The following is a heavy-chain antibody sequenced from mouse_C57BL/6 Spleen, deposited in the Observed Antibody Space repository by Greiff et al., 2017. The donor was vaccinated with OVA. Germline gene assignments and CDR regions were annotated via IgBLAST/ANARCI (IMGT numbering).Heavy chain of an antibody. V-gene: IGHV5-6*01. J-gene: IGHJ2*01. D-gene: IGHD2-4*01. CDR2: FSSGGGYT. CDR3: ARAGYDYDAFDY. Sequence: EVKVVESGGDLVKPGGSLKLSCAASGFTFSSYAMSWFRQTQDKSLEWVATFSSGGGYTNYPASVKGRFTISRANSKNTLYLQMSSLKSEDTAMYYCARAGYDYDAFDYWGQGTTLTVSS. CDR1: GFTFSSYA.